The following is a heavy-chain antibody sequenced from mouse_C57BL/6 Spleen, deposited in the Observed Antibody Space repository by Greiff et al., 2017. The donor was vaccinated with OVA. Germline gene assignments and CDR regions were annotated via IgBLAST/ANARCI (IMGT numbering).Heavy chain of an antibody. CDR1: GYTFTDYY. CDR2: INPNNGVT. CDR3: ARWNSNDFFSY. J-gene: IGHJ3*01. V-gene: IGHV1-26*01. D-gene: IGHD2-5*01. Sequence: EVQLQQSGPELVKPGASVKISCKASGYTFTDYYMNWVKQSHGKSLEWIGDINPNNGVTSYNQKFKGKATLTVDKSSSTAYMELRSLTSEDSAVYYSARWNSNDFFSYWGQGTLVTVAA.